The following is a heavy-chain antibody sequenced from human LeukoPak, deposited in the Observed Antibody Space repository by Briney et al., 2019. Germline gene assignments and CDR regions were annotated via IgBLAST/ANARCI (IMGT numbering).Heavy chain of an antibody. J-gene: IGHJ4*02. CDR1: GFTFSSYA. CDR2: ISGSGGST. CDR3: ASERGSRYYYDSSGYYY. Sequence: GGSLRLSCAASGFTFSSYAMSWVRQAPGKGLEWVSAISGSGGSTYYADSVKGRFTISRDNSKNTLYLQMNSLRAEDTAVYYCASERGSRYYYDSSGYYYWGQGTLVTVSS. D-gene: IGHD3-22*01. V-gene: IGHV3-23*01.